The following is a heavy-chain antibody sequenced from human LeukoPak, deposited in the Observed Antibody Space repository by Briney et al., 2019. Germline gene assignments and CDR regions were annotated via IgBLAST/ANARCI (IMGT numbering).Heavy chain of an antibody. J-gene: IGHJ4*02. CDR1: GFTFSSYA. Sequence: GGSLRLSYAASGFTFSSYAMHWVRQAPGKGLEWVAVISYDGSNKYDADSVKGRFTIARDNTKNLLFLEMNNLRGDDTAIYYCVRESRPGGAMGLYHNLDYWGQGTLVAVSS. D-gene: IGHD1-1*01. V-gene: IGHV3-30-3*01. CDR3: VRESRPGGAMGLYHNLDY. CDR2: ISYDGSNK.